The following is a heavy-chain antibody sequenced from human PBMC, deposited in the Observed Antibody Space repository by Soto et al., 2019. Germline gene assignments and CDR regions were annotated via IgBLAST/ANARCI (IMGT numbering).Heavy chain of an antibody. J-gene: IGHJ4*02. CDR2: ISSDNSFT. V-gene: IGHV3-11*06. CDR1: GCTFSDYY. Sequence: QVKLEESGGGLVKPGGSLRLSCATSGCTFSDYYMNWIRQAPGKGLEWLSYISSDNSFTSYADSVKGRFTISRDNSKNTLFLHINNLRAEDTAVYYCARDGSQMRKYFFDYWGQGAPVTVSS. CDR3: ARDGSQMRKYFFDY.